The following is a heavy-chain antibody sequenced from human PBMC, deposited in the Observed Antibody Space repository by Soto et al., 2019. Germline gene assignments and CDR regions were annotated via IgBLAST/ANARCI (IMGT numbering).Heavy chain of an antibody. CDR2: IIPIIGTT. D-gene: IGHD1-26*01. Sequence: ASVKVSCKASGGTFSSYAISWVRQAPGQGLEWMGGIIPIIGTTNYAQKFQGRVTMTTDKSTSTAYMELSRLRSDDTAVYYCARAAAWVPTPDYWGQGTLVTVPQ. J-gene: IGHJ4*02. CDR3: ARAAAWVPTPDY. CDR1: GGTFSSYA. V-gene: IGHV1-69*05.